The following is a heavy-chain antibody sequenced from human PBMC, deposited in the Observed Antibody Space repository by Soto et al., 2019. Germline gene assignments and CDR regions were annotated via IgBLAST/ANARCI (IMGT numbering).Heavy chain of an antibody. CDR2: INHSGST. CDR3: ARGIIHLYYYGMDV. D-gene: IGHD2-21*01. Sequence: SETLSLTCAVYGGSFSGYYWSWIRQPPGKGLEWIGEINHSGSTNYNPSLKSRVTISVDTSKNQFSLKLSSVTAADTAVYYCARGIIHLYYYGMDVWGQGTTVTVSS. CDR1: GGSFSGYY. V-gene: IGHV4-34*01. J-gene: IGHJ6*02.